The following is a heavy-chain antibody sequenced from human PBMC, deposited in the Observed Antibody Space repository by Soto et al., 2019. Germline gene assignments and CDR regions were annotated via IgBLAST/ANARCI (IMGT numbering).Heavy chain of an antibody. J-gene: IGHJ5*02. V-gene: IGHV1-24*01. CDR2: FDPEDGET. D-gene: IGHD3-22*01. CDR1: GYTLTELS. Sequence: GASVKVSCKVSGYTLTELSMHWVRQAPGKGLEWMGGFDPEDGETIYAQKFQGRVTMTEDTSTDTAYVELSSLRSEDTAVYYCATSQTYYYDSSGYLTKGHNWFDPWGQGTLVTVSS. CDR3: ATSQTYYYDSSGYLTKGHNWFDP.